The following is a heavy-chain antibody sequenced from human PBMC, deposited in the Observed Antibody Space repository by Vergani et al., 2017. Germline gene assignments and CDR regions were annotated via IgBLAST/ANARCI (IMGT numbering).Heavy chain of an antibody. Sequence: QVQLVQSGAEVKKPGASVKVSCKASGYTFTSYGISWVRQAPGQGLEWMGWISAYSGNTNYAQKLQGRVTMTTDTSTSTAYMELRSLRSDDTAVYYCARGLARSTSRAVRAFDIWGQGTMVTVSS. CDR3: ARGLARSTSRAVRAFDI. J-gene: IGHJ3*02. D-gene: IGHD2-2*01. V-gene: IGHV1-18*01. CDR2: ISAYSGNT. CDR1: GYTFTSYG.